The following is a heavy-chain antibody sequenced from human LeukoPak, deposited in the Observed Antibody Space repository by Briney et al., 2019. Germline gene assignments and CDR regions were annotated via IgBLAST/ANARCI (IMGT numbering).Heavy chain of an antibody. J-gene: IGHJ4*02. V-gene: IGHV3-30*18. Sequence: SGGSLRLSCAASGFTFSSYGMHWVRQAPGKGLEWVAVISYDGSNKYYADSVKGRFTISRDNSKNTLYLQMNSLRAEDTAVYYCAKDLSADGAAAAGHFDYWGQGTLVTVSS. CDR3: AKDLSADGAAAAGHFDY. CDR2: ISYDGSNK. D-gene: IGHD6-13*01. CDR1: GFTFSSYG.